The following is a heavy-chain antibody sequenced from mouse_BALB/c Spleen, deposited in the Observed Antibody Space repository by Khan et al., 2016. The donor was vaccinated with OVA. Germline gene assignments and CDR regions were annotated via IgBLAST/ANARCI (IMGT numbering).Heavy chain of an antibody. J-gene: IGHJ3*01. V-gene: IGHV3-2*02. CDR3: ASKVYYDYDPFPY. CDR2: INYSGNT. CDR1: GYSITSEYA. D-gene: IGHD2-4*01. Sequence: EVQLQESGPGLVKPSQSLSLTCTVTGYSITSEYAWNWIRQFPGNKLEWMGYINYSGNTRFNPSLKSRTSITRDTSKNQFFLHLNSVTTEDTATYYCASKVYYDYDPFPYWGQGTLVTVSA.